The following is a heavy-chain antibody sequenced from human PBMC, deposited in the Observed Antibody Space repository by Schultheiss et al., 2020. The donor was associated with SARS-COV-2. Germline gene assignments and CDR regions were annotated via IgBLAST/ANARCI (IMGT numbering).Heavy chain of an antibody. CDR2: IYYSGST. CDR3: ARDFSGYSNFDY. CDR1: GDSINTYY. D-gene: IGHD3-22*01. Sequence: SETLSLTCAVFGDSINTYYWSWIRQHPGKGLEWIGYIYYSGSTYYNPSLKSRVTISVDTSKNQFSLKLSSVTAADTAVYYCARDFSGYSNFDYWGQGTLVTVSS. J-gene: IGHJ4*02. V-gene: IGHV4-31*11.